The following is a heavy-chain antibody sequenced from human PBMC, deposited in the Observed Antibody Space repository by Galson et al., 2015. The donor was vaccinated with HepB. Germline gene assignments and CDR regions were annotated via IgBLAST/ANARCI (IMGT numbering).Heavy chain of an antibody. J-gene: IGHJ6*02. V-gene: IGHV5-51*01. CDR3: ARHGGDRYFDWVPTAAGMDV. CDR1: GYTFTSYW. Sequence: QSGAEVKRPGESLKISCKGSGYTFTSYWMGWVRQMPGKGLEWMGIIYPGDSDTRYSPSFQGQVTISADKSISTAYLQWSSLKASDTAMYYCARHGGDRYFDWVPTAAGMDVWGQGTTVTVSS. D-gene: IGHD3-9*01. CDR2: IYPGDSDT.